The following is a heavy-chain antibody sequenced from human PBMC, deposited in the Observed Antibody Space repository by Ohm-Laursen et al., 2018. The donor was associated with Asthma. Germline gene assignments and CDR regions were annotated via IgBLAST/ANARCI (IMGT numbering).Heavy chain of an antibody. CDR2: ISGSGGST. CDR1: GLPFSNFW. CDR3: TRGGHYGSYFDY. D-gene: IGHD4-17*01. J-gene: IGHJ4*02. V-gene: IGHV3-23*01. Sequence: SLRLSCAASGLPFSNFWMSWVRQAPGKGLEWVSAISGSGGSTYYADSVKGRFTISRDNSKNTLYLQMSSLRAEDTAVYYCTRGGHYGSYFDYWGQGTLVTVSS.